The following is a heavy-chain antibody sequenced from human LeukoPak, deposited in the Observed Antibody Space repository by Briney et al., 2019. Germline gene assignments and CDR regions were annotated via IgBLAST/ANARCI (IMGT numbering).Heavy chain of an antibody. V-gene: IGHV3-23*01. D-gene: IGHD3-10*01. CDR2: ISGSGGST. Sequence: GGSLRLSCAASGFTFSSYAMSWVRQAPGKGLEWVSAISGSGGSTYYADSVKGRFTISRDNSKNTLYLQMNSLRAEDTAVYYCAKDTYYYGSGSAVDYWGQGTLVTVSS. CDR1: GFTFSSYA. CDR3: AKDTYYYGSGSAVDY. J-gene: IGHJ4*02.